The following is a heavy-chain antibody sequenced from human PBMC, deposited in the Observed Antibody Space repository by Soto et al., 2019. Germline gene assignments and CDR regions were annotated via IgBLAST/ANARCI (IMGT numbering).Heavy chain of an antibody. D-gene: IGHD4-17*01. CDR1: GYTFTTYG. Sequence: ASVKVSCKASGYTFTTYGITGVGQAPGGEREGMGWISAYSGNTNSAQKLQGRLTVTTDTSTNTAYMALRSLRSDDTAVYSCARVVKAGDYGDYGRYYFDYWGHGTLVTVSS. CDR2: ISAYSGNT. CDR3: ARVVKAGDYGDYGRYYFDY. V-gene: IGHV1-18*04. J-gene: IGHJ4*01.